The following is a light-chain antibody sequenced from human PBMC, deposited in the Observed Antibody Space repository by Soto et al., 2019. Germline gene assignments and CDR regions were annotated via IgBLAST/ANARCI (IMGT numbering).Light chain of an antibody. Sequence: QSALTQPASVSGSPGQSITISCTGTSSDVGGYNYVSWYQQHPGKAPKRMIYDVSNRPSGVSNRFPGSKSGNTASLTISGLQAEDEADYYCSSYTSSSPVVFGGGTKLTVL. J-gene: IGLJ2*01. V-gene: IGLV2-14*01. CDR3: SSYTSSSPVV. CDR2: DVS. CDR1: SSDVGGYNY.